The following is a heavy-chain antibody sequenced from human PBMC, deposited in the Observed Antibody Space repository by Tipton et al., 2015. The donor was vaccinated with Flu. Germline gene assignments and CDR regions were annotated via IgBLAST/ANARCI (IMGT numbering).Heavy chain of an antibody. CDR1: GYTFTGYY. D-gene: IGHD3-10*01. CDR3: ARDVWDYYGSGSYYKAPYGMVV. Sequence: QVQLVQSGAEVKKPGASVKVSCKASGYTFTGYYMHWVRQAPGQGLEWMGWINPNSGGTNYAQKFQGRVTMTRDTSISTAYMELSRLRSDDTAVYYCARDVWDYYGSGSYYKAPYGMVVWGQGTTVTVSS. J-gene: IGHJ6*02. V-gene: IGHV1-2*02. CDR2: INPNSGGT.